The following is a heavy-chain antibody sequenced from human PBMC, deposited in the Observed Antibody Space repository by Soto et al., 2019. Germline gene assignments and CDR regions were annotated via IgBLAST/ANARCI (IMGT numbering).Heavy chain of an antibody. CDR3: ARDYNYYFDP. CDR1: GGSINSDY. V-gene: IGHV4-59*01. J-gene: IGHJ4*02. Sequence: SETLSLTCTVSGGSINSDYWSWIRQPPGKGLEWIGYISHSGSTNYSPSLKSRITISADTSRNQVSLKLTSVSAADTAVYYCARDYNYYFDPWGQGTLVTVSS. CDR2: ISHSGST. D-gene: IGHD1-20*01.